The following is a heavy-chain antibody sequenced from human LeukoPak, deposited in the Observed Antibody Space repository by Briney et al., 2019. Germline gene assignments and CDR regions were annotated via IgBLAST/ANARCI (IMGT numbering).Heavy chain of an antibody. CDR2: IDPSDSYT. Sequence: GESLKISCKGSGYSFTSYWISWVRQMPGKGLEWMGRIDPSDSYTNYSPSFQGHVTISADKSISTAYLQWSSLKASDTAMYYCARVTRGYCSGGSCYSVAWFDPWGQGTLVTVS. CDR1: GYSFTSYW. V-gene: IGHV5-10-1*01. J-gene: IGHJ5*02. D-gene: IGHD2-15*01. CDR3: ARVTRGYCSGGSCYSVAWFDP.